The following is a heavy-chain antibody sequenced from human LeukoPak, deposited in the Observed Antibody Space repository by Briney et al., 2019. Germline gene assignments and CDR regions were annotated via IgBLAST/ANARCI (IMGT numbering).Heavy chain of an antibody. V-gene: IGHV3-30*02. D-gene: IGHD6-19*01. CDR3: AKGGGIAVAYNDY. Sequence: GGSLRLSCAASGFTFSSYGMHWVRQAPGKGLEWVAFIRYDGSNKYYADSVKGRFTISRDNSKNTLYLQMNSLRAEDTAVYYCAKGGGIAVAYNDYWGQGTLVTVSS. CDR2: IRYDGSNK. CDR1: GFTFSSYG. J-gene: IGHJ4*02.